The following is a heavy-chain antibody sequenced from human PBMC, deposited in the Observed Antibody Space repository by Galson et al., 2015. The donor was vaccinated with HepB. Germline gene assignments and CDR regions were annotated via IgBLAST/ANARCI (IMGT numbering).Heavy chain of an antibody. V-gene: IGHV1-8*01. CDR3: ARASAALFVYYYYYMDV. J-gene: IGHJ6*03. D-gene: IGHD6-13*01. CDR2: MNPNSGNT. CDR1: GYTFTSYD. Sequence: SVKVSCKASGYTFTSYDINWVRQATGQGLEWMGWMNPNSGNTGYAQKFQGRVTMTRNTSISTAYMELSSLRSEDTAVYYCARASAALFVYYYYYMDVWGKGTTVTVSS.